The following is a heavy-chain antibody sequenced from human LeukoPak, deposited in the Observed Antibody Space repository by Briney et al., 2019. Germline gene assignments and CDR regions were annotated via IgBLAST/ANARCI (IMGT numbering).Heavy chain of an antibody. CDR3: ARELEYYFDY. CDR1: GFTFSIYG. J-gene: IGHJ4*02. V-gene: IGHV3-21*01. D-gene: IGHD3-3*02. CDR2: ISSSSSYI. Sequence: PGGSLRLSCAASGFTFSIYGMNWVRQAPGKGLEWVSSISSSSSYIYYADSVKGRFTISRDNAKNSLYLQMNSLRAEDTAVYYCARELEYYFDYWGQGTLVTVSS.